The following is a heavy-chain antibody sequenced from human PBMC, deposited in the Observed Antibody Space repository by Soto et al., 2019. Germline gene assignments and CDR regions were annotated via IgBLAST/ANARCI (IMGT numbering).Heavy chain of an antibody. CDR1: GFTVSGNY. D-gene: IGHD3-22*01. CDR2: IFSGGST. J-gene: IGHJ5*02. V-gene: IGHV3-53*02. CDR3: ARGGLDYHESSGYWGFDP. Sequence: EVQLVETGGGLIQPGKSLRLSCAASGFTVSGNYMNWVRQAPGKGLEWISVIFSGGSTYYADSVKGRFTISRDDSKNTVYLQMYSLGVDDTAVYHCARGGLDYHESSGYWGFDPWGQGALVTVSA.